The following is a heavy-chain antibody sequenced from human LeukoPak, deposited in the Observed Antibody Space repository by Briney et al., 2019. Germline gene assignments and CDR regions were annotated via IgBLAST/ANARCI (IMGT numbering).Heavy chain of an antibody. D-gene: IGHD2-2*02. J-gene: IGHJ6*02. CDR1: GYTFTGYG. CDR3: ARLYCSSTSCYTGYYYYGMDV. V-gene: IGHV1-18*01. Sequence: ASVKVSCKASGYTFTGYGISWVRQAPGQGLEWMGSISAYNGNTNYAQKLQGRGTMTTDTSTSTAYMELRSLRSDDTAVYYCARLYCSSTSCYTGYYYYGMDVWGHGTTVTVSS. CDR2: ISAYNGNT.